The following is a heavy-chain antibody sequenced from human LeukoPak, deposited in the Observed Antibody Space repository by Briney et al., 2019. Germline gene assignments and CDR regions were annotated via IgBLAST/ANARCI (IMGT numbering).Heavy chain of an antibody. J-gene: IGHJ5*02. CDR1: GYTFTGYY. V-gene: IGHV1-18*04. D-gene: IGHD6-6*01. Sequence: ASVKVSCKASGYTFTGYYMHWVRQVPGQGLEWMGWISAYNGNTNYAQKLQGRVTMTTDTSTSTAYMELRSLRSDDTAVYYCARGRSSTPQNWFDPWGQGTLVTVSS. CDR2: ISAYNGNT. CDR3: ARGRSSTPQNWFDP.